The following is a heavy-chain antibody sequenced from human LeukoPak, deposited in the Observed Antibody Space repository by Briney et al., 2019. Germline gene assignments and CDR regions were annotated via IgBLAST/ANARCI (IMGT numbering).Heavy chain of an antibody. Sequence: QPGGSLRLSCAASGFTFDDYAMSWVRQAPGKGLEWVSAITSSGGSTYYADSVKGRFTISRDNSKSTLYLQMNSLRAEDTAVYYCARAYPTFGVVSIFDYWGQGTLVSVSS. CDR1: GFTFDDYA. CDR3: ARAYPTFGVVSIFDY. CDR2: ITSSGGST. J-gene: IGHJ4*02. V-gene: IGHV3-23*01. D-gene: IGHD3-3*01.